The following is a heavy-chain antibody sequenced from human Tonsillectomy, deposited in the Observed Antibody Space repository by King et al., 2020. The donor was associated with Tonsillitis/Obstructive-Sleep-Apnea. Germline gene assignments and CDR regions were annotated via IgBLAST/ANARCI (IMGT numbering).Heavy chain of an antibody. Sequence: DVQLVESGGGLIQPGGSLRLSCAASGFTVSSNYMSWVRQAPGKGLEWVSVIYGGGSTYYADSVKGRFTISRDNSKKTLYLQMNSLRAEDTAVYYCARDRVLSGVIPAAYMDVWGKGTTVTVSS. CDR3: ARDRVLSGVIPAAYMDV. CDR2: IYGGGST. V-gene: IGHV3-53*01. J-gene: IGHJ6*03. D-gene: IGHD2-2*01. CDR1: GFTVSSNY.